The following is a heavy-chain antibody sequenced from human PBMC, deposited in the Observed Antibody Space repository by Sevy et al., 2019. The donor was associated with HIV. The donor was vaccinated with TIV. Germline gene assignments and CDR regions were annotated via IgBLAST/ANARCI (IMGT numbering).Heavy chain of an antibody. Sequence: GGSLRLSCAASGFTFSSYAMSWVRQAPGKGLEWVSGISGSGGSTYYADSVKGRFTISRDNSKNTLYLQMNSLRAEDTAVYYCAKGSLSVGLGLGELSLVDYWGQGTLVTVSS. D-gene: IGHD3-16*02. CDR2: ISGSGGST. CDR3: AKGSLSVGLGLGELSLVDY. CDR1: GFTFSSYA. J-gene: IGHJ4*02. V-gene: IGHV3-23*01.